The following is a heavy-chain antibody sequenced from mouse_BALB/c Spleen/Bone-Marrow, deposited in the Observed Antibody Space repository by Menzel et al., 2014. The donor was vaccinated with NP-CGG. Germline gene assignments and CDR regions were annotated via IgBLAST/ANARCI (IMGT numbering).Heavy chain of an antibody. CDR1: GFTFSSYY. D-gene: IGHD4-1*01. CDR3: ARRGWDGYFDY. J-gene: IGHJ2*01. CDR2: INSNGGST. Sequence: EVTLVESGGGLVKLGGSLKLSCAASGFTFSSYYMSWVRQTPEKRLELVAAINSNGGSTYYPDTVKGRFTISRDNAKNTLYLQMSSLKSEDTALYYCARRGWDGYFDYWGQGTTLTVSS. V-gene: IGHV5-6-2*01.